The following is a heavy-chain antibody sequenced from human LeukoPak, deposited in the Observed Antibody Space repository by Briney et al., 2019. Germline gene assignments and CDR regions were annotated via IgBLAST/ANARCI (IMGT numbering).Heavy chain of an antibody. J-gene: IGHJ4*02. D-gene: IGHD2-2*02. Sequence: GGSLRLSCAASGFTVSSNYMSWVRQAPGKGLEWVSVIYSGGSTYYADSVKGRFTISRDNSKNTLYLQMNSLRAEDTAVYYCARDLYGPAGSPYWGQGTLVTVSS. CDR3: ARDLYGPAGSPY. V-gene: IGHV3-66*01. CDR2: IYSGGST. CDR1: GFTVSSNY.